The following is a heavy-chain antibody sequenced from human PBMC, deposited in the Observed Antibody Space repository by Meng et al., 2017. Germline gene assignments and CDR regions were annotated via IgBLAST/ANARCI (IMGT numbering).Heavy chain of an antibody. CDR2: INHSGST. V-gene: IGHV4-34*01. J-gene: IGHJ4*02. CDR1: GGSFSGYY. Sequence: GSLRLSCAVYGGSFSGYYWSWIRQPPGKGLEWIGEINHSGSTNYNPSLKSRVTISVDTSKNQCSLKLSSVTAADTAVYYCARSRRVFSRNFDYWGQGTLVTVSS. CDR3: ARSRRVFSRNFDY.